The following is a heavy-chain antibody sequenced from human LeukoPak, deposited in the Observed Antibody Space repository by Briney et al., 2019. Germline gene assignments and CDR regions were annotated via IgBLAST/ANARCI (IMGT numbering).Heavy chain of an antibody. CDR3: AKDASSPPRVLRFLEWLTGGFDY. V-gene: IGHV3-30*02. CDR2: IRYDGSNK. J-gene: IGHJ4*02. D-gene: IGHD3-3*01. CDR1: GFTFSSYG. Sequence: PGGSLRLSCAVSGFTFSSYGMHWVRQAPGKGLEWVAFIRYDGSNKYYADSVKGRFTISRDNSKNTLYLQMNSLRAEDTAVYYCAKDASSPPRVLRFLEWLTGGFDYWGQGTLVTVSS.